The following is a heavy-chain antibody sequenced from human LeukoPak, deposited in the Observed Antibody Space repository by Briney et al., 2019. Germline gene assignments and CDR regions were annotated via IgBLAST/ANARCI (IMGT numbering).Heavy chain of an antibody. CDR1: GYSFSNYW. CDR3: ARHYVGYQNWFDP. Sequence: GESLKISCKGSGYSFSNYWIGWVRQMPGKGLELMGIVYPGDSDTRYSPSFQGQVTISADKSISTAYLQWSSLKASDTAMYYCARHYVGYQNWFDPWGQGTLVTVSS. CDR2: VYPGDSDT. J-gene: IGHJ5*02. V-gene: IGHV5-51*01. D-gene: IGHD5-18*01.